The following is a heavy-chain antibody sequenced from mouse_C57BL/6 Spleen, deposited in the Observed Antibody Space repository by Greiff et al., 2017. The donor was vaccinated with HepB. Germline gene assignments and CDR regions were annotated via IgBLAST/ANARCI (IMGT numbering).Heavy chain of an antibody. D-gene: IGHD2-12*01. CDR2: ISYDGSN. J-gene: IGHJ2*01. Sequence: EESGPGLVKPSPSLSLTCSVTGYSITSGYYWNWIRQFPGNNLEWMGYISYDGSNTYNPSLKNRISITRDTAKNQCFLKLNSVTTEDTSTYYCASKLGYWGQGTTLTVSS. CDR1: GYSITSGYY. V-gene: IGHV3-6*01. CDR3: ASKLGY.